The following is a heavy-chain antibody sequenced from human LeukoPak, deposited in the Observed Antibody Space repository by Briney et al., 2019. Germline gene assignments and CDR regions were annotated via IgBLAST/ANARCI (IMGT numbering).Heavy chain of an antibody. CDR3: ASPGSVGWFDP. V-gene: IGHV4-34*01. CDR1: GGFFSGCY. Sequence: SETLSLTCAVYGGFFSGCYWSWIRQPPGKGLEWIGEINHSGSTNYNPSLKSRVTISVDTSKNQFSLKLSSVTAADTAVYYCASPGSVGWFDPWGQGTLVTVSS. D-gene: IGHD2-2*01. J-gene: IGHJ5*02. CDR2: INHSGST.